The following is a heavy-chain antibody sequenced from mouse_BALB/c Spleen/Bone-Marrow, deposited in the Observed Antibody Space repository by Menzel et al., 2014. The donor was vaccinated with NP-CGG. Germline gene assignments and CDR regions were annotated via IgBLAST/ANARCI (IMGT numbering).Heavy chain of an antibody. Sequence: EVQLQQSGAELVKPGASVKLSCTASGFNIEDTYMHWVKQRPEQGLEWIGRIDPANGNTKYDPKFQGKATITADTSSNTAYLQHSSMTSEDTAVYYCAEITAAAYYVMDYWGQGTSVTVSS. CDR2: IDPANGNT. CDR1: GFNIEDTY. J-gene: IGHJ4*01. D-gene: IGHD1-2*01. V-gene: IGHV14-3*02. CDR3: AEITAAAYYVMDY.